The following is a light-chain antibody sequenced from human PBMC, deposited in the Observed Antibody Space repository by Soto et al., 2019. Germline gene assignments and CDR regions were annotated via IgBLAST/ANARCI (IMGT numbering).Light chain of an antibody. CDR1: QDIANY. V-gene: IGKV1-27*01. J-gene: IGKJ4*01. CDR2: AAS. Sequence: DIQMTQSPSSLSESVGDRVTMTCRASQDIANYLVWYQQQPGKVPKLLIYAASTLYSGVPSRFSGSGSGTDFTLTISSLQPEDVGTYYCQRYDDAPLTFGGGTKVEIK. CDR3: QRYDDAPLT.